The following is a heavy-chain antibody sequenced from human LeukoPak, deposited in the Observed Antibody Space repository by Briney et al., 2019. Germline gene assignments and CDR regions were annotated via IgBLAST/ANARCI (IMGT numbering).Heavy chain of an antibody. Sequence: GGSLRLSCAASGFNFSSYSMNWVRQAPGKGLEWVGFIRSKVYGGTPEYAASVKGRFTISRDDSKGIAYLQMNSLKTEDTAVYYCTRDQTPYYWGQGTLVTVSS. J-gene: IGHJ4*02. CDR3: TRDQTPYY. CDR2: IRSKVYGGTP. CDR1: GFNFSSYS. V-gene: IGHV3-49*04.